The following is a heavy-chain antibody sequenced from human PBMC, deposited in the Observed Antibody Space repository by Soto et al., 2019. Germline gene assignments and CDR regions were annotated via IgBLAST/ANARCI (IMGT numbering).Heavy chain of an antibody. CDR3: AKRTVGWYFDL. V-gene: IGHV3-30*18. J-gene: IGHJ2*01. Sequence: GGSLRLSCAASGFTFNSYGMHWVRQAPGKGLEWVVVISFDGRNTYYADSVKGRFTISRDNSKNTQYLQMNSLRAEDTAVYYCAKRTVGWYFDLWGRGTLVTVSS. CDR1: GFTFNSYG. D-gene: IGHD4-17*01. CDR2: ISFDGRNT.